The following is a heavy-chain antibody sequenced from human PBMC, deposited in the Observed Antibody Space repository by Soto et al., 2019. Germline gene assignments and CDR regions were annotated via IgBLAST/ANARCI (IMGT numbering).Heavy chain of an antibody. Sequence: GGSLRLSCAASGFTFSTYAMSWVRQAPGKGLEWVSTITTSGGNTYYADSVQGRFTISRDNSKNTLYLQMNSLRAEDTAVYYCAGRYCTNGVCYTNYYYYIDAWGKGTTVTVS. V-gene: IGHV3-23*01. D-gene: IGHD2-8*01. CDR1: GFTFSTYA. CDR3: AGRYCTNGVCYTNYYYYIDA. J-gene: IGHJ6*03. CDR2: ITTSGGNT.